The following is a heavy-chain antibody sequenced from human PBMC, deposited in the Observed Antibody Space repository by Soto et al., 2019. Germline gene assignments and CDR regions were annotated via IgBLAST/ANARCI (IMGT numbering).Heavy chain of an antibody. J-gene: IGHJ3*02. CDR2: IYHSGST. V-gene: IGHV4-4*02. CDR1: SGSISSSNW. D-gene: IGHD4-17*01. CDR3: ARDAGVDYGDSGAFDI. Sequence: QVQLQESGPGLVKPSGTLSLTCAVSSGSISSSNWWSWVRQPPGKGLEWIGEIYHSGSTNYNPSLMSRVTISVDKSKNQFSLKLSSVTAADTAVYYCARDAGVDYGDSGAFDIWGQGTMVTVSS.